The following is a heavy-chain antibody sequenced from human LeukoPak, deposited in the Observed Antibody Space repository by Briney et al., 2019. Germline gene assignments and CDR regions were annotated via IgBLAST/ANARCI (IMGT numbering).Heavy chain of an antibody. CDR1: VGSINSYY. D-gene: IGHD2-8*01. J-gene: IGHJ5*02. V-gene: IGHV4-59*01. CDR2: IYYSGNT. Sequence: KPPETLSLTCTVSVGSINSYYSTCIRRPPGQGLECIWQPPGKVRERIGYIYYSGNTINNPSLKSRVTISVDTSTNQFSLKLSSVTAADTAVYYCARVSTNGVSNWFDPWGQGTLVTVSS. CDR3: ARVSTNGVSNWFDP.